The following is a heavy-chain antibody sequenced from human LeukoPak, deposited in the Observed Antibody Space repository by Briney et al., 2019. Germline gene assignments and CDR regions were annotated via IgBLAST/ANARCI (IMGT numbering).Heavy chain of an antibody. CDR1: GGSFSGYY. CDR3: ARVIRRDGYNYDGFDI. Sequence: SETLSLTCAVYGGSFSGYYWSWIRQPPGKGLEWIGEINHSGSTNYNPSLKSRVTISVDTSKNQFSLNLSSVTAADTAVYYCARVIRRDGYNYDGFDIWGQGTTVTVSS. V-gene: IGHV4-34*01. CDR2: INHSGST. J-gene: IGHJ3*02. D-gene: IGHD5-24*01.